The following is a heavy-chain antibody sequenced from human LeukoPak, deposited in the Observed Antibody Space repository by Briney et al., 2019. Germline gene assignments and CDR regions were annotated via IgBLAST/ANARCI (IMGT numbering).Heavy chain of an antibody. CDR2: ISGSGGST. CDR3: AKVSAAHGYYWTFDH. D-gene: IGHD4-17*01. V-gene: IGHV3-23*01. J-gene: IGHJ4*02. CDR1: GFTFSNYG. Sequence: PGGSLRLSCAASGFTFSNYGMGWVRQAPGKGLVWISGISGSGGSTNYADSVKGRFTISRDNSKYTLYLQMNSLRAEDTAVYYCAKVSAAHGYYWTFDHWGQGSLVTVSS.